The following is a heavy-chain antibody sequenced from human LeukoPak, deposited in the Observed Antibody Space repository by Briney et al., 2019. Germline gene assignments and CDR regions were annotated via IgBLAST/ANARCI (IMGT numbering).Heavy chain of an antibody. V-gene: IGHV1-8*01. CDR2: INPKSGRT. D-gene: IGHD6-13*01. J-gene: IGHJ4*02. Sequence: ASVKVSCKASGYTFTSSDINWVRQATGQGLEWMGWINPKSGRTGYAKKFQARVSMTMNTSISTAYMEVSSLRFEDTAVYYCARGRSDLAAAGTYDYWGQGTLITVSS. CDR3: ARGRSDLAAAGTYDY. CDR1: GYTFTSSD.